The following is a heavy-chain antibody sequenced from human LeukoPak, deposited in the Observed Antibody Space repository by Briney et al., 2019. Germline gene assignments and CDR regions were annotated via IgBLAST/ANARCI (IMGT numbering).Heavy chain of an antibody. V-gene: IGHV4-34*01. Sequence: SETLSLTCAVYGGSFSGYYWSWIRQPPGKGLEWIGEINHSGSTNYNPPLKSRVTISVDTSKNQFSLKLSSVTAADTAVYYCARAIAVAGHVRGRYYYYYMDVWGKGTTVTISS. CDR3: ARAIAVAGHVRGRYYYYYMDV. D-gene: IGHD6-19*01. CDR2: INHSGST. J-gene: IGHJ6*03. CDR1: GGSFSGYY.